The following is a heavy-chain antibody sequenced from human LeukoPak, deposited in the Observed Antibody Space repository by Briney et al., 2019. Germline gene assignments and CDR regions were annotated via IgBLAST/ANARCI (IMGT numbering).Heavy chain of an antibody. J-gene: IGHJ4*02. CDR1: GGSISSYY. V-gene: IGHV4-59*01. CDR3: ARGRMSVAGSYEY. Sequence: PSETLSLTCTVSGGSISSYYWSWIRQPPGKGLEWIGYIYYTGTTNYNPSLKSRVTISVDTSKNQFSLKLSSVTAADTAVYYCARGRMSVAGSYEYWGQGTLVTVSS. CDR2: IYYTGTT. D-gene: IGHD6-19*01.